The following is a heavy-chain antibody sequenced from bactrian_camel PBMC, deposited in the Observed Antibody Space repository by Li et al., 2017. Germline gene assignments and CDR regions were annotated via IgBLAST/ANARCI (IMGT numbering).Heavy chain of an antibody. CDR3: AASGAILCGLGRRQYNV. Sequence: VQLVESGGGVVQPGGSLTLSCAASGFTFSGYSMSWVRRRSGPGAVYEWVASIESGGTRTYYTDSVKGRFSISRVNLRSTVYLQMNDPKPEDTAEYYCAASGAILCGLGRRQYNVWGQGTQVTVS. CDR1: GFTFSGYS. D-gene: IGHD2*01. CDR2: IESGGTRT. J-gene: IGHJ4*01. V-gene: IGHV3S40*01.